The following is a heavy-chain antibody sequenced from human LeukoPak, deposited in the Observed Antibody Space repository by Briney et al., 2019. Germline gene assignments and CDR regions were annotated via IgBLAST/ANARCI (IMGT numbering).Heavy chain of an antibody. CDR3: ANLGLGDY. D-gene: IGHD7-27*01. CDR1: GFTFSTYA. J-gene: IGHJ4*02. Sequence: GSLRLSCAASGFTFSTYAMHWVRQAPGKGLEWIGYIYYSGSTNYNPSLKSRVTISVDTSKNQFSLKLSSVTAADTAVYYCANLGLGDYWGQGTPVTVSS. V-gene: IGHV4-59*01. CDR2: IYYSGST.